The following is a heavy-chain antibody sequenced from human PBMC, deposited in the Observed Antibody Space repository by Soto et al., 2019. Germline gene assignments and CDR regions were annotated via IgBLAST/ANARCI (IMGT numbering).Heavy chain of an antibody. D-gene: IGHD2-2*01. CDR1: GYTFTGYY. J-gene: IGHJ4*02. CDR2: INPNSGGT. CDR3: ARDTHLIVVVPAASDY. Sequence: ASVKVSCKASGYTFTGYYMHWVRQAPGQGLEWMGWINPNSGGTNYAQKFQGRVTMTRDTSISTAYMELSRLRSDDTAVYYCARDTHLIVVVPAASDYWGQGTLVTVPS. V-gene: IGHV1-2*02.